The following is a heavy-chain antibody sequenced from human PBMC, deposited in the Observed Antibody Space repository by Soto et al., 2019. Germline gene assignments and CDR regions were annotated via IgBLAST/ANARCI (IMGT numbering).Heavy chain of an antibody. CDR3: AALGYFNDSGGYV. CDR1: GYTFTDHG. Sequence: QIQLVQSGAEVKKPGASVRVSCKASGYTFTDHGMTWVRQAPGQGLEWMGWIGTNSGNSNSGERFRGRVTLSRDTSTSTVYMEMRSLTSADTAVYYCAALGYFNDSGGYVWGQGTLVTVSS. J-gene: IGHJ4*02. CDR2: IGTNSGNS. D-gene: IGHD2-15*01. V-gene: IGHV1-18*04.